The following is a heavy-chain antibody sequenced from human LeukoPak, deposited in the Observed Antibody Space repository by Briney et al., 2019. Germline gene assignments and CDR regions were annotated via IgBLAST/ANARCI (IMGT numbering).Heavy chain of an antibody. V-gene: IGHV3-66*01. CDR3: ARASDGYSYGYFGY. CDR1: GFTVSSNY. Sequence: GGSLRLSCAASGFTVSSNYMSWVRQAPGKGLEWVSVIYSGGSTYYADSVKGRFTISRDNSKNTLYLQMNSLRAEDTAVYYCARASDGYSYGYFGYWGQGTLVTVSS. D-gene: IGHD5-18*01. J-gene: IGHJ4*02. CDR2: IYSGGST.